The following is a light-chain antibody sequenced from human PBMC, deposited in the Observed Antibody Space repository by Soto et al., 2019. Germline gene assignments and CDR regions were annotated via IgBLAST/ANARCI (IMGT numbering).Light chain of an antibody. CDR1: QAILNNY. CDR3: QHFGTPPWT. Sequence: DIVLTQSPGTLSLSPGERATLSCRTRQAILNNYLAWFQQKPGQAPRLLIYLASNRAAGIPDRFSGSGSGTDFTLTISRLEPEDFAVYYCQHFGTPPWTFGQGTKVEI. CDR2: LAS. V-gene: IGKV3-20*01. J-gene: IGKJ1*01.